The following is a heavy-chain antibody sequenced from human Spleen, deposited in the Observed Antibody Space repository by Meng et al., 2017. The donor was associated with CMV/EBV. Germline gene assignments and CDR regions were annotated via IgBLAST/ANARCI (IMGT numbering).Heavy chain of an antibody. Sequence: GESLKISCAPSGFTFSSYTINWVRQAPGKGLEWVSAISSSGSYIFYADSVKGRFTISRDNAKNSLFLLINSLRAEDTAVYYCAREGRDLDYWGQGTLVTVS. CDR3: AREGRDLDY. CDR1: GFTFSSYT. CDR2: ISSSGSYI. D-gene: IGHD2-15*01. V-gene: IGHV3-21*01. J-gene: IGHJ4*02.